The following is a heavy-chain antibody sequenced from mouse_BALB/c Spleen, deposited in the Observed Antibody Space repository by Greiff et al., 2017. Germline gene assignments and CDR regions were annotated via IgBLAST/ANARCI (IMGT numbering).Heavy chain of an antibody. V-gene: IGHV1-14*01. CDR2: INPYNDGT. Sequence: VQLKQSGPELVKPGASVKMSCKASGYTFTSYVMHWVKQKPGQGLEWIGYINPYNDGTKYNEKFKGKATLTSDKSSSTAYMELSSLTSEDSAVYYCARTMITTRSWFAYWGQGTLVTVSA. CDR1: GYTFTSYV. D-gene: IGHD2-4*01. CDR3: ARTMITTRSWFAY. J-gene: IGHJ3*01.